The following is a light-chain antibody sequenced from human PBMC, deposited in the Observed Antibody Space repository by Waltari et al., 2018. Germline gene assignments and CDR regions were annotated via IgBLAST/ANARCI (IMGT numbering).Light chain of an antibody. Sequence: DFVMTQSPDSLAVSLGERATINRKSSQTILYSPTNRNYLAWYQQRPGQPPKLLIYWASVRASGVPDRFSGSGSGTDFTLTISSLQPEDVAVYYCQQYITTLTFGGGTKVEIK. J-gene: IGKJ4*01. CDR1: QTILYSPTNRNY. CDR2: WAS. V-gene: IGKV4-1*01. CDR3: QQYITTLT.